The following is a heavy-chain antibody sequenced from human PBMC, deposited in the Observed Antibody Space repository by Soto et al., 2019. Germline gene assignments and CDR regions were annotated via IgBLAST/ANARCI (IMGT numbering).Heavy chain of an antibody. Sequence: ASVKVSCKASGGTFSSYAISWVRQAPGQGLEWMGGIIPIFGTANYAQKFLGRVTITADESTSTAYMELSSLRSEDTAVYYCAATLLGYCSSTSCWNWFDPWGQGTLVTVSS. V-gene: IGHV1-69*13. CDR3: AATLLGYCSSTSCWNWFDP. CDR1: GGTFSSYA. CDR2: IIPIFGTA. D-gene: IGHD2-2*01. J-gene: IGHJ5*02.